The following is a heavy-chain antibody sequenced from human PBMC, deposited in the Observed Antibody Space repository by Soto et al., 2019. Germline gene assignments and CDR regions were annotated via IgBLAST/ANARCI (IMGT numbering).Heavy chain of an antibody. D-gene: IGHD3-10*01. V-gene: IGHV4-31*03. CDR1: GGSISSGGYY. Sequence: PWETLSLTCTVSGGSISSGGYYWSWIRQHPGKGLEWIGYIYYSGSTYYNPSLKSRVTISVDTSKNQFSLKLSSVTAADTAVYYCERGSWVRGVISGEHKPLLGRTTYYYGMDVCCPVTNFTLSS. CDR3: ERGSWVRGVISGEHKPLLGRTTYYYGMDV. CDR2: IYYSGST. J-gene: IGHJ6*02.